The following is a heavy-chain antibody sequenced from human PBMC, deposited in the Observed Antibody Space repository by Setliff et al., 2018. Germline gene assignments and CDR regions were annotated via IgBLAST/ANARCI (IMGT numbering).Heavy chain of an antibody. V-gene: IGHV4-59*01. CDR3: ARVTMGGDFDA. Sequence: SETLSLTCIVSGGSISSYYWTWIRQPPGKGLEWIGYIYYSGSTNYNPSLESRVTISVDTSKNQFSLRMTSVTAADTAVYYCARVTMGGDFDAWGQGTLVTVSA. CDR2: IYYSGST. CDR1: GGSISSYY. D-gene: IGHD1-26*01. J-gene: IGHJ4*02.